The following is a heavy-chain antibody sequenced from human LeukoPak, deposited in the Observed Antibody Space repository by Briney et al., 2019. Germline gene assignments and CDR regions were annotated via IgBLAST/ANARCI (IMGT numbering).Heavy chain of an antibody. J-gene: IGHJ4*02. CDR1: GGSISSYY. CDR2: IYYSGST. D-gene: IGHD1-26*01. Sequence: SSETLSLTCTVSGGSISSYYWSWIRQPPGKGLEWIGYIYYSGSTKCIPSLKSRVTISVDTSKNQFSLRLNSVTAADTAVYYCAGEGSTPTYWGQGTLVTVSS. V-gene: IGHV4-59*01. CDR3: AGEGSTPTY.